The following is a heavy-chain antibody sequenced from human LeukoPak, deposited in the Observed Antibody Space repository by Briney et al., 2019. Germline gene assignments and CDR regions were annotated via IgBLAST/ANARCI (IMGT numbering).Heavy chain of an antibody. CDR3: ARDIVRGEDAFDI. CDR2: IYYSGTT. J-gene: IGHJ3*02. D-gene: IGHD3-10*01. Sequence: PSETLSLTCTVSGGSISSSSYYWGWIRQPPGKGLEWIGSIYYSGTTYYNPSLKSRVTISVDTSKNQFSLKLTSVTAADTAVYYCARDIVRGEDAFDIWGQGTMVTVSS. CDR1: GGSISSSSYY. V-gene: IGHV4-39*07.